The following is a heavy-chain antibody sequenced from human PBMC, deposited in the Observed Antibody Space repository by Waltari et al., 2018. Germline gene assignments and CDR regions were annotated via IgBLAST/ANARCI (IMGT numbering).Heavy chain of an antibody. CDR3: ARGALTTSNAFDI. CDR1: GGSISSGSYY. CDR2: FYTSGST. V-gene: IGHV4-61*02. J-gene: IGHJ3*02. Sequence: QVQLQESGPGLVKPSQTLSLTCTVSGGSISSGSYYWSWIRQPAGKGLEWIGRFYTSGSTNYNPSLKSRVTISVDTSKNQFSLKLSSVTAADTAVYYCARGALTTSNAFDIWGQGTMVTVSS. D-gene: IGHD4-17*01.